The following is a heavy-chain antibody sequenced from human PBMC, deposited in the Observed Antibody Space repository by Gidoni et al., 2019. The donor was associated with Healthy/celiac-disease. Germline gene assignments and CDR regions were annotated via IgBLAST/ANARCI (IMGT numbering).Heavy chain of an antibody. V-gene: IGHV1-69*01. CDR3: ARGKVPAASSSGFDP. J-gene: IGHJ5*02. Sequence: QVQLVQSGAEVKKPGSSVKVSCAASGGPFSSYAISWVRQAPGQGLEWRGGIIPIFGTANYAQKFQGRVTITADESTSTAYMELSSLRSEDTAVYYCARGKVPAASSSGFDPWGQGTLVTVSS. CDR1: GGPFSSYA. CDR2: IIPIFGTA. D-gene: IGHD2-2*01.